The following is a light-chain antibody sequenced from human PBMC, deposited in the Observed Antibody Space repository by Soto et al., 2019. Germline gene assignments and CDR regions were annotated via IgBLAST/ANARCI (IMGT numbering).Light chain of an antibody. V-gene: IGKV3-11*01. CDR1: QSVSSS. Sequence: IVLKQTPAPLSLSPGDRVTLSCRASQSVSSSLAWYQQSPGQAPRLLIYDASTRATGIPARFSGSGSGTDFTLTISSLEPEDFAVYSCQQRSSWPRTFGQGTRLEIK. CDR3: QQRSSWPRT. J-gene: IGKJ5*01. CDR2: DAS.